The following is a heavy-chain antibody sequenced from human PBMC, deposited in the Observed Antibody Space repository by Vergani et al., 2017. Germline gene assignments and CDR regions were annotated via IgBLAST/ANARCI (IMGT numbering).Heavy chain of an antibody. CDR1: GCTSIYYG. D-gene: IGHD3-10*01. CDR2: ISYDGTQK. J-gene: IGHJ4*02. V-gene: IGHV3-30*03. Sequence: QVHLVESGGGVVQPGRSLRLSCVVSGCTSIYYGMHWVRQAPGKGLEWVAVISYDGTQKYYADSVKGRFTISRDNSKSTLYLQMNSLRTEDTAVYYCATKSCATPGCQIGYYREWVQGTLVSVSS. CDR3: ATKSCATPGCQIGYYRE.